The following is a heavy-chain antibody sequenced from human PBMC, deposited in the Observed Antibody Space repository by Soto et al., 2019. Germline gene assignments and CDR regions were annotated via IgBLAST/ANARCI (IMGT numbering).Heavy chain of an antibody. CDR2: ISFDGSRK. D-gene: IGHD3-3*01. V-gene: IGHV3-30*18. CDR3: AKDRNFWSGNDY. J-gene: IGHJ4*02. Sequence: ESGGGVVQPGRSLRLSCAASGFTFRRNGMHWVRQAPGKGLEWVAVISFDGSRKYFADSVKGRFTISRDNSNNTLYLQMNSLRAEDTAVYYCAKDRNFWSGNDYWGQGTLVAVSS. CDR1: GFTFRRNG.